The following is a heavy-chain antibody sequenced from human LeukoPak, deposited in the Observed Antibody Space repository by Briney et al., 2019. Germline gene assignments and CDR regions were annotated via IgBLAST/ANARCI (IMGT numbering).Heavy chain of an antibody. CDR2: ISSGSTYI. CDR3: ARVQWPLAKDGFDI. V-gene: IGHV3-21*01. D-gene: IGHD6-19*01. J-gene: IGHJ3*02. Sequence: WGSLRLSCAASELTFSTYSMNWVRQAPGKVLEWVSSISSGSTYIYYVDSVKGRFTISRDNAKNSLYLQMSSLRAEDSAVYYCARVQWPLAKDGFDIWGQGTMVTVSS. CDR1: ELTFSTYS.